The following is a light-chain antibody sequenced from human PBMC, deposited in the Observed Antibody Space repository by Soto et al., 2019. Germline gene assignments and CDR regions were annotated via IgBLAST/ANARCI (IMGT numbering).Light chain of an antibody. CDR3: QQSYSTLSYT. CDR1: QTISTY. CDR2: AVS. V-gene: IGKV1-39*01. Sequence: DIQMTQSPSSLSASVGDRVTITCRASQTISTYLHWYQQKPGKAPKLLIYAVSNLQSGVPSRFSGSGSGTDFTLTISSLQPEDFATYYCQQSYSTLSYTFGQGNKLDVK. J-gene: IGKJ2*01.